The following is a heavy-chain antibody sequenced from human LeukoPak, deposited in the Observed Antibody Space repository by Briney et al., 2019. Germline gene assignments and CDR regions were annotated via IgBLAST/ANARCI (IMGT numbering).Heavy chain of an antibody. Sequence: GGSLRLSCSASGLTFNTYSMNWVRQAPGKGLEWVALISYDGSNKYYADSVKGRFTISRDNSKNTLYLQMNSLRAEDTAVYYCAREVTTVGSTRFDSWGQGTLVTVSS. CDR3: AREVTTVGSTRFDS. CDR1: GLTFNTYS. J-gene: IGHJ4*02. V-gene: IGHV3-30*03. D-gene: IGHD4-17*01. CDR2: ISYDGSNK.